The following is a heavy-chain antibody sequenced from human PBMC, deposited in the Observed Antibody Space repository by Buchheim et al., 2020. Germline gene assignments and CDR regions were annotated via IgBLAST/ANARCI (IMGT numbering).Heavy chain of an antibody. CDR3: ARDRYDFWSGYYLDYYYYYGMDV. D-gene: IGHD3-3*01. Sequence: EVQLVESGGGLVQPGGSLRLSCAASGFTFSSYWMSWVRQAPGKGLEWVANIKQDGSEKYYVDSVKGRFTIPRDNAKNSLYLQMNSLRAEDTAVYYCARDRYDFWSGYYLDYYYYYGMDVWGQGTT. J-gene: IGHJ6*02. CDR1: GFTFSSYW. V-gene: IGHV3-7*01. CDR2: IKQDGSEK.